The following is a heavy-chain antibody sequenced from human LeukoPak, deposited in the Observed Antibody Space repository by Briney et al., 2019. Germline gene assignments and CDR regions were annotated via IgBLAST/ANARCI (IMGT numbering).Heavy chain of an antibody. Sequence: SVKVSCKASGGTFSSYTISLVRQAPGQGLEWMGRIIPILGIANYAQKFQGRVTITADKSTSTAYMELSSLRSEDTAVYYCASELLVYSGYDYGFVSGYFDYWGQGTLVTVSS. CDR2: IIPILGIA. D-gene: IGHD5-12*01. CDR3: ASELLVYSGYDYGFVSGYFDY. CDR1: GGTFSSYT. V-gene: IGHV1-69*02. J-gene: IGHJ4*02.